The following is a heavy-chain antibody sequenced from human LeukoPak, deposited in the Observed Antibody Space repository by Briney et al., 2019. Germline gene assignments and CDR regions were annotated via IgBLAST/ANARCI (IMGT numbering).Heavy chain of an antibody. V-gene: IGHV4-38-2*01. CDR3: ARQDPGDAFDI. Sequence: SETLSLTCAVSGYSISSGYYWGWIRQPPGKGLEWIGSIYHSGGTYYNPSLKSRVTISVDTSKNQFSLKLSSVTAADTAVYYCARQDPGDAFDIWGQGTMVTVSS. CDR1: GYSISSGYY. J-gene: IGHJ3*02. CDR2: IYHSGGT.